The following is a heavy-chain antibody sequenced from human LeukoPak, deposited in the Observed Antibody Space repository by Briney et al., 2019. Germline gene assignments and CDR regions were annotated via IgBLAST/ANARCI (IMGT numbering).Heavy chain of an antibody. D-gene: IGHD1-1*01. CDR3: ARDRDNVARYDIGY. CDR2: IYTSGDT. CDR1: GGSISTYS. Sequence: SETLSLTCTVSGGSISTYSWRWIRQLAGKGLEWIGRIYTSGDTNYNPSLKSRVTLSLDKSKNQFFLQLTSETAADTADYYCARDRDNVARYDIGYWGQGTLVTVSS. J-gene: IGHJ4*02. V-gene: IGHV4-4*07.